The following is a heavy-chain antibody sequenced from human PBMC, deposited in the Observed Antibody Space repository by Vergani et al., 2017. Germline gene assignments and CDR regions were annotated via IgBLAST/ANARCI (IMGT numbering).Heavy chain of an antibody. D-gene: IGHD6-13*01. J-gene: IGHJ5*02. CDR3: ARPRIAAAGRNGAYWFDP. CDR2: IIPILGIA. Sequence: QVQLVQSGAEVKKPGSSVKVSCKASGGTFSSYTISWVRQAPGQGLEWMGRIIPILGIANYAQKFQGRVTMTRATSSSTAYMELSRLRSDDTAVYYCARPRIAAAGRNGAYWFDPWGQGTLVTVSS. CDR1: GGTFSSYT. V-gene: IGHV1-69*02.